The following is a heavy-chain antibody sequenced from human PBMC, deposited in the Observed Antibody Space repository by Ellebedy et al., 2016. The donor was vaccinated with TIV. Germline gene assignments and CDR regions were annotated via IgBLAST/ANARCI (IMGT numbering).Heavy chain of an antibody. D-gene: IGHD6-13*01. Sequence: SETLSLTCAVYGGSFSSYYWGWIRQPPGKGLEWIGSIYYSGRTYYNPSPKSRVTISVDTSKNQFSLKLFSVTAADTAVYYCARHSGTSTWYVYYFDYWGQGTLVTVSS. CDR2: IYYSGRT. CDR1: GGSFSSYY. CDR3: ARHSGTSTWYVYYFDY. J-gene: IGHJ4*02. V-gene: IGHV4-39*01.